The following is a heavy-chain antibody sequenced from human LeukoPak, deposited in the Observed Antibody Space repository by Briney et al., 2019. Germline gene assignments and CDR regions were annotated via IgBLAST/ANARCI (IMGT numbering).Heavy chain of an antibody. CDR1: GGSISSSNW. CDR2: IYHSGST. J-gene: IGHJ5*02. V-gene: IGHV4-4*02. D-gene: IGHD6-19*01. Sequence: SETLSLTCAVSGGSISSSNWWSWVRQPPGKGLEWIGEIYHSGSTNYNPSLKSRVTISVDTSKNQFSLKLSSVTAADTAVYYCARDRAVAGTLVGFDPWGQGTLVTVSS. CDR3: ARDRAVAGTLVGFDP.